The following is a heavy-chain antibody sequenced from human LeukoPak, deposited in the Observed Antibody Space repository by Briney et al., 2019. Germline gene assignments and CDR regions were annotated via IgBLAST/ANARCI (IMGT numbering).Heavy chain of an antibody. J-gene: IGHJ5*01. CDR1: GFTFNAYS. D-gene: IGHD6-19*01. V-gene: IGHV3-48*04. Sequence: QSGGSLRLSCAASGFTFNAYSMTWVRQAPGKGLECIASVTGSGNSRVFADSVKGRFSISRDNAKNSLDLQLNNLSAEDTATYYCARVRYDSGWFDYWGQGTLVTVSS. CDR2: VTGSGNSR. CDR3: ARVRYDSGWFDY.